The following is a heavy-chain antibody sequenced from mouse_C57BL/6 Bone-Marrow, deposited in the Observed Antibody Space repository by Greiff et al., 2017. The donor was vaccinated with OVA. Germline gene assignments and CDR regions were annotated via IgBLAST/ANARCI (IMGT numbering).Heavy chain of an antibody. CDR2: INPSTGGT. CDR1: GYSFTGYY. Sequence: EVQLQQSGPELVKPGASVKISCKASGYSFTGYYMNWVKQSPEKSLEWIGEINPSTGGTTSNQKFKAKATLTVDKSSSTAYMQLKSLTSEDSAVYYCASPYYYGSSWVAYWGQGTLVTVSA. V-gene: IGHV1-42*01. J-gene: IGHJ3*01. CDR3: ASPYYYGSSWVAY. D-gene: IGHD1-1*01.